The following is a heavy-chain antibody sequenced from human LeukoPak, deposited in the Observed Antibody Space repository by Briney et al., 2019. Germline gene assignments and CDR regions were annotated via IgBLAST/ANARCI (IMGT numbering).Heavy chain of an antibody. J-gene: IGHJ4*02. D-gene: IGHD3-10*01. CDR1: GYTFTSYG. CDR3: ARDCGSGSYYTPLDY. CDR2: ISAYNGNT. V-gene: IGHV1-18*01. Sequence: GASVKVSCKASGYTFTSYGISWVRQAPGQGLEWMGWISAYNGNTNYAQKLQGRVTMTTDTSTSTAYMELRSLRSDDTAVYYCARDCGSGSYYTPLDYWGQGTLVTVSS.